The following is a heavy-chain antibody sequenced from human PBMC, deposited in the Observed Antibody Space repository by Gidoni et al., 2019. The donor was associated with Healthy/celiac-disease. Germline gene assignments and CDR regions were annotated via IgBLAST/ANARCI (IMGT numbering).Heavy chain of an antibody. CDR2: ISYDGSNK. J-gene: IGHJ3*02. D-gene: IGHD6-13*01. V-gene: IGHV3-30*18. CDR1: GFTFSSYG. CDR3: ANDIAAAGGGAFDI. Sequence: QVQLVESGGGVVQPGRSLRLSCAASGFTFSSYGMHWVRQAPGKGLEWVAVISYDGSNKYYADSVKCRFTISRDNSKNTLYLQMNSLRAEDTAVYYCANDIAAAGGGAFDIWGQGTMVTVSS.